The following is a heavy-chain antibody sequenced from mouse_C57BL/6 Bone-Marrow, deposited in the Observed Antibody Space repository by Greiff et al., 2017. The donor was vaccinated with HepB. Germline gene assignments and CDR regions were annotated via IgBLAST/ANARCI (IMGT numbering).Heavy chain of an antibody. Sequence: EVQLVESGPGMVKPSQSLSLTCTVTGYSITSGYDWHWIRHFPGNKLEWMGYISYSGSTNYNPSLKSRISITHDTSKNHFFLKLNSVTTEDTATYYCARGGNYGNSFAYWGQGTLVTVSA. CDR3: ARGGNYGNSFAY. CDR2: ISYSGST. V-gene: IGHV3-1*01. CDR1: GYSITSGYD. J-gene: IGHJ3*01. D-gene: IGHD2-1*01.